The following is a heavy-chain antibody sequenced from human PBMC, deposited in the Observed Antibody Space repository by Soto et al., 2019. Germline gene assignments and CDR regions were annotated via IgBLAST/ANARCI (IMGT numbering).Heavy chain of an antibody. CDR3: ARGKLRYDILTGYYNDYYYYGMDV. CDR2: MNPNSGNT. D-gene: IGHD3-9*01. Sequence: ASVQVSCKASGYTFTSYDINWVRQATGQGLEWMGWMNPNSGNTGYAQKFQGRVTMTRNTSISTAYMELSSLRSEDTAVYYCARGKLRYDILTGYYNDYYYYGMDVWGQGTTVTVSS. J-gene: IGHJ6*02. V-gene: IGHV1-8*01. CDR1: GYTFTSYD.